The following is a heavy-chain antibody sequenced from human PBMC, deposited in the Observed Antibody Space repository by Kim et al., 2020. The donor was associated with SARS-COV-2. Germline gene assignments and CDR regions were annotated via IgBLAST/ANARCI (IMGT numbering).Heavy chain of an antibody. CDR3: AKDRLQWELLYHDAFDI. D-gene: IGHD1-26*01. V-gene: IGHV3-30*18. Sequence: GGSLRLSCAASGFTFSTYGNHWVRQAPGKGLEWVAFISYDGSNKYYADSVKGRFTISRDNSKNTLFLQMNSLRAEDTAVYYCAKDRLQWELLYHDAFDIWGQGTMVTVSS. J-gene: IGHJ3*02. CDR1: GFTFSTYG. CDR2: ISYDGSNK.